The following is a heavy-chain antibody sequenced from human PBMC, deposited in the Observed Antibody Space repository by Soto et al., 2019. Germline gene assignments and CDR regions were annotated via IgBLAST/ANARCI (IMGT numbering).Heavy chain of an antibody. CDR3: ARVRGYYFDS. V-gene: IGHV4-30-4*01. D-gene: IGHD3-10*01. CDR2: IYYSGST. Sequence: QVQLQESGPGLVKPSQTLSLTCTVSGGSISSGDYYWRWIRQPPGKGLEWIGYIYYSGSTYYNPCLMSRVTISVDTSKIQFSRKRSSVTAAYTAVYYCARVRGYYFDSWGQGTLVTVSS. J-gene: IGHJ4*02. CDR1: GGSISSGDYY.